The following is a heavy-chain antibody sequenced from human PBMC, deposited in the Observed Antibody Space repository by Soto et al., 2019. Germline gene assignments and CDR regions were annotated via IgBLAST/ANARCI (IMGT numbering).Heavy chain of an antibody. D-gene: IGHD2-21*02. J-gene: IGHJ4*02. CDR1: GGSISSSSYY. CDR2: IYYSGST. Sequence: SETLSVTCTVAGGSISSSSYYWGRIRQPPGKGLEWIGSIYYSGSTYYNPSLKSRVTISVDTSKNQFSLKLSSVTAADTAVYYCASNEVTYYFDYWGQGTLVTVS. CDR3: ASNEVTYYFDY. V-gene: IGHV4-39*01.